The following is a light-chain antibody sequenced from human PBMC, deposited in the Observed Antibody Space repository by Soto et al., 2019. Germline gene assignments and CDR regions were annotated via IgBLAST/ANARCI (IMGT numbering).Light chain of an antibody. Sequence: EIVLTQSPGTLSLSPGERATLSCRASQSVSRYLAWYQQKPGQAHRLLTYGASIRATGISARFSGSGSGTEFTLTISSLQSEDFAVYYGQQYNNWPTITFGQGTRLEIK. CDR1: QSVSRY. J-gene: IGKJ5*01. CDR3: QQYNNWPTIT. CDR2: GAS. V-gene: IGKV3-15*01.